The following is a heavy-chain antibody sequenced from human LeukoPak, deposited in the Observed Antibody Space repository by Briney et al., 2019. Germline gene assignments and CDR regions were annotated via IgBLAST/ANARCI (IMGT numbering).Heavy chain of an antibody. CDR3: AKRDKWFGELLVDY. Sequence: GGSLRLSCAASGFTFSSDGMSWARQAPGKGREWVSAISGSGGSTYYADSVKGRFTISRDNSKNTLYLQMNSLRAEDTAVYYCAKRDKWFGELLVDYWGQGTLVTVSS. CDR2: ISGSGGST. V-gene: IGHV3-23*01. D-gene: IGHD3-10*01. CDR1: GFTFSSDG. J-gene: IGHJ4*02.